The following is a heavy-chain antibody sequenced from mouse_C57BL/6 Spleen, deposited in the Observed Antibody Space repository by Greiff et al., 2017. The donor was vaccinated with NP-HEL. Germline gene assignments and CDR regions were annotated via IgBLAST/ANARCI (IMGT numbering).Heavy chain of an antibody. Sequence: EVKLQESGPELVKPGASVKIPCKASGYTFTDYNMDWVKQSHGKSLEWIGDINPNNGGTIYNQKFKGKATLTVDKSSSTAYMERRSLTSEDTAVYYSARETTRDYWGQGTSVTVSS. CDR1: GYTFTDYN. J-gene: IGHJ4*01. CDR2: INPNNGGT. D-gene: IGHD2-12*01. CDR3: ARETTRDY. V-gene: IGHV1-18*01.